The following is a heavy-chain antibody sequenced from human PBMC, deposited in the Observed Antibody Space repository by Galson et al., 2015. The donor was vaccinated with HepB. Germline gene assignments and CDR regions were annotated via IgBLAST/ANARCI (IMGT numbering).Heavy chain of an antibody. CDR3: AKVYSRSGWLVDF. D-gene: IGHD6-19*01. V-gene: IGHV3-23*01. CDR2: ISGSGGSA. J-gene: IGHJ4*02. Sequence: SLRLSCAASGFTFSSYAMTWVRQAPGNGLQWVSTISGSGGSAYYADSVKGRFTISRDDSKNTLYLQMNRLRAEDTALYFCAKVYSRSGWLVDFWGQGTLVTVSS. CDR1: GFTFSSYA.